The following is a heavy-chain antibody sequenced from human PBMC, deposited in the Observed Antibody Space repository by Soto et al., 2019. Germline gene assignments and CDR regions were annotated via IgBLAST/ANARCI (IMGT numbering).Heavy chain of an antibody. CDR1: GFTFSSYG. D-gene: IGHD6-13*01. V-gene: IGHV3-33*01. CDR2: IWYDGSNK. Sequence: PGGSLRLSCAASGFTFSSYGMHWVRQAPGKGLEWVAVIWYDGSNKYYADSVKGRFTISRDNSKNTLYLQMNSLRAEDTAVYYCARDRYAPSNIAAVVVRHHRFDPWGQGTLVTVSS. CDR3: ARDRYAPSNIAAVVVRHHRFDP. J-gene: IGHJ5*02.